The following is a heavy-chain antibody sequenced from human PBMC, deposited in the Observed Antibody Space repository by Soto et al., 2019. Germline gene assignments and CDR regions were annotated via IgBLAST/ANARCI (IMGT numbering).Heavy chain of an antibody. V-gene: IGHV1-18*01. J-gene: IGHJ6*02. CDR2: ISGYNGNT. CDR1: GYTFSMSG. Sequence: ASVKVSCKSSGYTFSMSGISWVRQAPGQGLEWMGWISGYNGNTNYEQKYQDRVTMTTDTTTNTAYMELWSLRSDDTAVYFCAREGPRPYYYYGMDVWGQGTTVTVSS. CDR3: AREGPRPYYYYGMDV.